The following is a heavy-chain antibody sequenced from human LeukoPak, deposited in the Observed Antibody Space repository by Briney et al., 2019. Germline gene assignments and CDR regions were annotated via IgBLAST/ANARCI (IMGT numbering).Heavy chain of an antibody. CDR1: GGSISSSSDY. J-gene: IGHJ5*02. V-gene: IGHV4-39*01. Sequence: PSETLSLTCTVSGGSISSSSDYWGWIRQPPGKGLEWIGNIYYSESTYYNPSLKSRVTISIDTSKNQFSLKLYSVTAADTAVYYCARQEIGLRSFDPWGQGTLVTVSS. CDR2: IYYSEST. CDR3: ARQEIGLRSFDP. D-gene: IGHD3/OR15-3a*01.